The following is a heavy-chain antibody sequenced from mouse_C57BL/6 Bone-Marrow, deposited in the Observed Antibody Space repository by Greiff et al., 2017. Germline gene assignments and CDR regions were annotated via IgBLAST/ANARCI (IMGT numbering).Heavy chain of an antibody. CDR2: IWTGGGT. V-gene: IGHV2-9-1*01. CDR3: ARDLLWGYYAMDY. Sequence: VKLMESGPGLVAPSQSLSITCTVSGFSLTSYAISWVRQPPGKGLELLCVIWTGGGTNSTSALKSTLFISKDNSKSQVFLKMNSLQTDDTARYNWARDLLWGYYAMDYWGQGTSVTGAS. D-gene: IGHD2-1*01. J-gene: IGHJ4*01. CDR1: GFSLTSYA.